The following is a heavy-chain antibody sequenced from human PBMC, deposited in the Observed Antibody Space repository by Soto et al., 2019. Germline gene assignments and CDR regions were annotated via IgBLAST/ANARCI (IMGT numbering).Heavy chain of an antibody. D-gene: IGHD3-22*01. V-gene: IGHV1-3*01. CDR2: INGGNGYT. CDR1: GYTFTHYS. J-gene: IGHJ4*02. Sequence: GASVKVSCKASGYTFTHYSMHWVRQAPGQRLEWMGWINGGNGYTEYSQKFQGRVTITRDTFASTAYMELSGLTSEDTAVYYCAKPDRDSSGFYFFDYWGQGTLVTVSS. CDR3: AKPDRDSSGFYFFDY.